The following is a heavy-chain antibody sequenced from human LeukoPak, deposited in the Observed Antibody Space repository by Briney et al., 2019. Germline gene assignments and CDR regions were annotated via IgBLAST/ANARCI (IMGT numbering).Heavy chain of an antibody. CDR2: IRFDGSNK. V-gene: IGHV3-30*02. CDR1: GFTFNTYG. Sequence: GGSLRLSCAASGFTFNTYGMRWARQAPGKGLEWVAVIRFDGSNKYYADSVKGRFTISRDNFKNTLYVQMNSLRAEDTAVYYCAKEDRDGGIDYWGQGTLVSVSS. D-gene: IGHD5-24*01. J-gene: IGHJ4*02. CDR3: AKEDRDGGIDY.